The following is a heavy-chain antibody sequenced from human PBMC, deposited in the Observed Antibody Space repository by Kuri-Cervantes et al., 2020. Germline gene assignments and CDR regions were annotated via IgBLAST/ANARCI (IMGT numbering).Heavy chain of an antibody. Sequence: ESLKISCTVSGGSISSSSYYWGWIRQPPGKGLEWIGSIYYSGSTYYNPSLKSRVTISVDTSKNQFSLKLSSVTAADTAVYYCARHPLYYYDSSGYQYYFDYWGQGTLVTVSS. CDR3: ARHPLYYYDSSGYQYYFDY. CDR1: GGSISSSSYY. J-gene: IGHJ4*02. D-gene: IGHD3-22*01. CDR2: IYYSGST. V-gene: IGHV4-39*01.